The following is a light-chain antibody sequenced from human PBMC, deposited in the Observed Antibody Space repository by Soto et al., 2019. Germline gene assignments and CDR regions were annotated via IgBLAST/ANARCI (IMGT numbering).Light chain of an antibody. CDR1: QSLLDSNGDNY. V-gene: IGKV2-28*01. J-gene: IGKJ1*01. CDR2: LTS. CDR3: MQALQAPWT. Sequence: DIVMTQSPLSLPVTPGEPASISCRSSQSLLDSNGDNYLDWYLQKPGQSPQLLIYLTSYRASGVPDRFSGSGSGADFTLTISRVEAEDVGIYYCMQALQAPWTFGQGTKVDIK.